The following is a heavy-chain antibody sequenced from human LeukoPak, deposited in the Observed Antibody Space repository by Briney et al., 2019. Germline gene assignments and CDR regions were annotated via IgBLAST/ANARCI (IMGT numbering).Heavy chain of an antibody. V-gene: IGHV4-31*03. CDR2: IYYSGNT. CDR1: GGSISSGGYY. Sequence: SETLPLTCTVSGGSISSGGYYWSWIRQHPGKGLEWIGYIYYSGNTHYNPSLKSRVTISVDTSKNQFSLKLSSVTAADTAVYYCAASSGSYYGYYGMDVWGQGTTVTVSS. CDR3: AASSGSYYGYYGMDV. J-gene: IGHJ6*02. D-gene: IGHD3-10*01.